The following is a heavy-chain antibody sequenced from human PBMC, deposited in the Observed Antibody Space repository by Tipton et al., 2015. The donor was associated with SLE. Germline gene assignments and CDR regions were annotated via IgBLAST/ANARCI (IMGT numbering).Heavy chain of an antibody. D-gene: IGHD3-10*01. CDR1: GGSISSHY. J-gene: IGHJ4*02. V-gene: IGHV4-4*09. Sequence: LSCTVSGGSISSHYWSWIRQPPGKGLEWIGYIYNSASTYYHPSLKSRVTISVDTSKNQFSLKLSSVTAADTAVYYCANSYGPGGYWGQGTLVTVSS. CDR2: IYNSAST. CDR3: ANSYGPGGY.